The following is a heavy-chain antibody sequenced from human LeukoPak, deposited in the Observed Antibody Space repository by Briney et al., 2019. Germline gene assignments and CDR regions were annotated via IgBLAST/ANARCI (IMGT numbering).Heavy chain of an antibody. Sequence: SETLSLTCTVSGGSISSHYWSWIRQPPGKGLEWIGYIYYSGSTNYNPSLKSRVTISVDTSKNQSSLKLSSVTAADTAVYYCARDRTVTIWGQGTMVTVSS. D-gene: IGHD4-11*01. V-gene: IGHV4-59*11. CDR1: GGSISSHY. CDR3: ARDRTVTI. CDR2: IYYSGST. J-gene: IGHJ3*02.